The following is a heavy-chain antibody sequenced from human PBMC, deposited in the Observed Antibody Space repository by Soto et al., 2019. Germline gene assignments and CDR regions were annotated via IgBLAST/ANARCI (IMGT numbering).Heavy chain of an antibody. J-gene: IGHJ6*03. D-gene: IGHD6-6*01. Sequence: PGESLKISCKCSGYSFTSYWIGWVRQMPGKGLEWMGIIYPGDSDTRYSPSFQGQVTISADKSISTAYLQWSSLKASDTAMYYCASQQLVRGYYYYYMDVWGKGTTVTVSS. CDR1: GYSFTSYW. V-gene: IGHV5-51*01. CDR3: ASQQLVRGYYYYYMDV. CDR2: IYPGDSDT.